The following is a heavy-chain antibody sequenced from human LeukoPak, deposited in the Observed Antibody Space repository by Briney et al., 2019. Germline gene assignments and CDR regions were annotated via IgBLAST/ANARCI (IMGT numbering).Heavy chain of an antibody. V-gene: IGHV3-30*02. CDR1: GFTFSTYG. J-gene: IGHJ4*02. CDR3: GKRDSSSDY. D-gene: IGHD3-22*01. Sequence: GGSLRLSCAASGFTFSTYGMHWVRPAPGKGLEWVAFIRPDGGDKSYAGSVMGRLTISRDNSKNTLYLQMNTLRAEDTAVYYCGKRDSSSDYWGQGTLVTVSS. CDR2: IRPDGGDK.